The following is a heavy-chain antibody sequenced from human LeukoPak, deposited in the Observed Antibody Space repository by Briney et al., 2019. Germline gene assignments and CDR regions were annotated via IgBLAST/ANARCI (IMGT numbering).Heavy chain of an antibody. D-gene: IGHD3-22*01. J-gene: IGHJ5*02. CDR1: GYFISSDYY. Sequence: PSETLSLTCTVSGYFISSDYYWGWIRPPPGKGLEWIGSIDHSGTTYYNPSLKSRVTISVDTSKNQFSLKLSSVTAADTAVYYCARTTAITTIGAYDWFDPWGQGTLVTVSS. V-gene: IGHV4-38-2*02. CDR2: IDHSGTT. CDR3: ARTTAITTIGAYDWFDP.